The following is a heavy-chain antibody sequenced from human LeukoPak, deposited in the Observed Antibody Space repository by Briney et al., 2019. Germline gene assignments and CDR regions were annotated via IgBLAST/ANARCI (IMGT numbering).Heavy chain of an antibody. CDR2: IIPIFGTA. D-gene: IGHD5-18*01. CDR3: ARDEDETAMAYY. Sequence: ASVKVSCKASGGTFSSYAISWVRQAPGQGLEWMGGIIPIFGTANYAQKFQGRVTITADESTSTAYMELSSLRSEDTAVYYCARDEDETAMAYYWGQGTLVTVSS. CDR1: GGTFSSYA. V-gene: IGHV1-69*13. J-gene: IGHJ4*02.